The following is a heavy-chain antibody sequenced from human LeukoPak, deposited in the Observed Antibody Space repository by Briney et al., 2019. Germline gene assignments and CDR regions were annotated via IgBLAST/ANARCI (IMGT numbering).Heavy chain of an antibody. J-gene: IGHJ6*03. V-gene: IGHV3-53*05. CDR3: ARVRLRLGAYMDV. Sequence: GGSLRLSCTVSGFTVSSDSMSWVRQAPGKGLEWVSFIYSGGSTHYSDSVKGRFTISRDNSKNTLYLQMVSLRAEDMAVYYCARVRLRLGAYMDVWGKGTTVTVSS. D-gene: IGHD4/OR15-4a*01. CDR1: GFTVSSDS. CDR2: IYSGGST.